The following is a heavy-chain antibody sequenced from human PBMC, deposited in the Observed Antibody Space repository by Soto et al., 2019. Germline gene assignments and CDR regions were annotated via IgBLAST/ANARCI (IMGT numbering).Heavy chain of an antibody. D-gene: IGHD2-2*01. J-gene: IGHJ4*02. V-gene: IGHV1-18*01. CDR2: ISAYNGNT. CDR3: AREDPPSVN. CDR1: GYTFTSYG. Sequence: QVQLVQSGAEVKKPGASVKVSCKASGYTFTSYGISWVRQAPGQGLEWMGWISAYNGNTNYAQKLQGSVTMATDTSTSTADMELRRRRSDDTAVYYCAREDPPSVNWGQGTLVTVAS.